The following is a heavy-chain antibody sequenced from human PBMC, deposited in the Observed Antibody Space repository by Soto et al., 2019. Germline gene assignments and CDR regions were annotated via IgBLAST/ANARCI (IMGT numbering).Heavy chain of an antibody. J-gene: IGHJ6*03. V-gene: IGHV3-7*01. CDR1: GFTFSSYW. CDR3: ARDTGNPGDFWSGYYQGRGRNYYYYYYMDV. D-gene: IGHD3-3*01. CDR2: IKQDGSEK. Sequence: GGSLRLSCAASGFTFSSYWMSWVRQAPGNGLEWVANIKQDGSEKYYVDSVKGRFTISRDNAKNSLYLQMNSLRAEDTAVYYCARDTGNPGDFWSGYYQGRGRNYYYYYYMDVWGKGTTVTVSS.